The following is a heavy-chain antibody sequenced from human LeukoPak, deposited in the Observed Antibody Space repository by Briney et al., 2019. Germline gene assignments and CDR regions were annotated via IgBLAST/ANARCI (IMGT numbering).Heavy chain of an antibody. CDR1: GGSISSGSYY. CDR2: IYTSGST. D-gene: IGHD1-26*01. J-gene: IGHJ5*02. CDR3: ARAVGSSESNWFAP. Sequence: SQTLSLTCTVSGGSISSGSYYWSWIRQPAGKGLEWIGRIYTSGSTNYNPSLKSRVTMSVDRSKNQFSLKLSSVTAADTAVYYCARAVGSSESNWFAPWGQGALVTVSS. V-gene: IGHV4-61*02.